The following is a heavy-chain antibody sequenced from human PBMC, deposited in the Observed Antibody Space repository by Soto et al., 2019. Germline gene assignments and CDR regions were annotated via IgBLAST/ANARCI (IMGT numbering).Heavy chain of an antibody. J-gene: IGHJ5*02. CDR1: GFTFSSYW. CDR2: ISGSSDNI. V-gene: IGHV3-48*01. Sequence: GGSLRLSCAASGFTFSSYWMSWVRQAPGKGLEWVSFISGSSDNIKYADSVKGRFTISRDNAKNSLYLQMSSLRAEDTDVYYCVRDSSSIVVVQPLDGANWIDHWGEGNLVTVSS. CDR3: VRDSSSIVVVQPLDGANWIDH. D-gene: IGHD2-2*01.